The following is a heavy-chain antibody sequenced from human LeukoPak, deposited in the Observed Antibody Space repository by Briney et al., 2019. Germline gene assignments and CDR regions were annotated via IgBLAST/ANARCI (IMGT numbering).Heavy chain of an antibody. J-gene: IGHJ4*02. CDR3: ARDFWSDYSYFDY. Sequence: PSETLSLTCTVSGGSISSRNYYWGWIRQPPGKGLEWIGTIYYSGSTYHNPSLKSRVTISVDTSKSQFSLELSSVTAADTAVYYCARDFWSDYSYFDYWGQGTLVTVSS. V-gene: IGHV4-39*07. CDR2: IYYSGST. CDR1: GGSISSRNYY. D-gene: IGHD3-3*01.